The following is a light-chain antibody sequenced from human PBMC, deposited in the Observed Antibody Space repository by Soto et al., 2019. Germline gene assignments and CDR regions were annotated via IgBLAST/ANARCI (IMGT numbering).Light chain of an antibody. CDR1: QSVSSSY. Sequence: EIVLTQSPGTLSLSPGERATLSCRASQSVSSSYLAWYQQKPGQAPRLLIYGASSRATRIPDRFSGSGSGTDFTLTISRLESEDFAVYYCQQYGSSPKTFGQGTKLEIK. CDR3: QQYGSSPKT. J-gene: IGKJ2*01. CDR2: GAS. V-gene: IGKV3-20*01.